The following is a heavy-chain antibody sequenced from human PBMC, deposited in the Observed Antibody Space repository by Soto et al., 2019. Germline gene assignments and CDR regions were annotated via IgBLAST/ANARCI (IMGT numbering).Heavy chain of an antibody. Sequence: EVQLLESGGGLVQPGGSLRLSCVASGFTFSTYAVSWVRQAPGKGLEWVSAISGSGGYTYYADSVKGRFTISRDNSKNTLYLQMNSLRAEDTAVYYGAKDHYGDYFYYFDYWVQGTLVTVSS. V-gene: IGHV3-23*01. J-gene: IGHJ4*02. CDR1: GFTFSTYA. CDR2: ISGSGGYT. CDR3: AKDHYGDYFYYFDY. D-gene: IGHD4-17*01.